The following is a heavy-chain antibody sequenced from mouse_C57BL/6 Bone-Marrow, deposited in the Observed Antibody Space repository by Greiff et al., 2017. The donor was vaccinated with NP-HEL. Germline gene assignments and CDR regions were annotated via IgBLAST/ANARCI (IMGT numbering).Heavy chain of an antibody. CDR1: GFSLTSYG. D-gene: IGHD1-1*01. J-gene: IGHJ4*01. CDR2: IWGGGGT. CDR3: AKLGGNAMDY. Sequence: VQVVESGPGLVAPSQSLSITCTVSGFSLTSYGVDWVRQPPGKGLEWMGVIWGGGGTNYNSALMSRMSISKDNSKSQVFLTMNSLQTDDTAMYCCAKLGGNAMDYWGQGTSVTVSS. V-gene: IGHV2-9*01.